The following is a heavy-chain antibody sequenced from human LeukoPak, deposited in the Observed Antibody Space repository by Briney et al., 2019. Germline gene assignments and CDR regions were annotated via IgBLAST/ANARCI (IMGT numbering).Heavy chain of an antibody. D-gene: IGHD2-2*01. CDR3: ARQAGRRYCSSTSCYPGDY. Sequence: PGGSLRLSCAASGFTFSSYGMHWVRQAPGKGLEWVAVIWYDGSNKYYADSVKGRFTISRDNSKNTLYLQMNSLRAEETAVYYCARQAGRRYCSSTSCYPGDYWGQGTLVTVSS. V-gene: IGHV3-33*01. J-gene: IGHJ4*02. CDR1: GFTFSSYG. CDR2: IWYDGSNK.